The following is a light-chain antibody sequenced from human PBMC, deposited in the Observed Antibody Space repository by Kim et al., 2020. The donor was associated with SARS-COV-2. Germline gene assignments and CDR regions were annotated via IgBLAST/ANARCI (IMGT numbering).Light chain of an antibody. CDR2: DVT. Sequence: PGHSIPISCTGPSSDVGVYNYVSWYQHPGKVPKLMIFDVTVRPSGVSNRFSGSKSGSTASLTISGLQTEDEADYFCSSYTDNTPLVFGGGTQLTVL. J-gene: IGLJ3*02. CDR1: SSDVGVYNY. CDR3: SSYTDNTPLV. V-gene: IGLV2-14*03.